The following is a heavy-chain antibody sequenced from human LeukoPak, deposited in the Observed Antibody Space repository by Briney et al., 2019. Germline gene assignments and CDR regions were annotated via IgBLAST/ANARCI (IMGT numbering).Heavy chain of an antibody. J-gene: IGHJ3*01. D-gene: IGHD1-26*01. CDR3: ARVRVVWDLDDAFDV. CDR1: GITFSNYW. V-gene: IGHV3-7*03. Sequence: GGSLRLSCAASGITFSNYWMSWVRQAPGKGLEWVANINQDSSEKYYVDSVKGRFTISRDNAKNSLYLQMNSLRVEDTALYYCARVRVVWDLDDAFDVWGQGTMVTVSS. CDR2: INQDSSEK.